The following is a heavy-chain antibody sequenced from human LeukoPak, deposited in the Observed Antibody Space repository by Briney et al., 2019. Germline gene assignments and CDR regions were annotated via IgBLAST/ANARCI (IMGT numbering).Heavy chain of an antibody. Sequence: SETLSLTCTVSGGSISSYYWSWIRQPPGKGLEWIGYIYYSGSTNYNPSLKSRVTISVDTSKNQFSLKLSSVTVADTAVYYCASGRYDSSGYYYSYWGQGTLVTVSS. CDR2: IYYSGST. CDR1: GGSISSYY. V-gene: IGHV4-59*01. J-gene: IGHJ4*02. D-gene: IGHD3-22*01. CDR3: ASGRYDSSGYYYSY.